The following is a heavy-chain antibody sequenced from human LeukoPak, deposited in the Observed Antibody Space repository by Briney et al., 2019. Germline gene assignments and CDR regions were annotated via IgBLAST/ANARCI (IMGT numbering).Heavy chain of an antibody. Sequence: ASVKVSCKASGGTFSSYAISWVRQAPGQGLEWMGGIIPIFGTANYAQKFQGRVTITTDESTSTAYMELSSLRSEDTAVYYCAVAHYYDSSGPLGPWGQGTLVTVYS. D-gene: IGHD3-22*01. CDR1: GGTFSSYA. V-gene: IGHV1-69*05. J-gene: IGHJ5*02. CDR3: AVAHYYDSSGPLGP. CDR2: IIPIFGTA.